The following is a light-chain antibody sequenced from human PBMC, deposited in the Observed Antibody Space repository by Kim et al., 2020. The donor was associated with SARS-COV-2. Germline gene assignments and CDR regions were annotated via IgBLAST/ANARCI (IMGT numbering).Light chain of an antibody. V-gene: IGKV1-5*03. CDR3: QQYKSYVT. J-gene: IGKJ4*01. CDR1: QSIDNW. CDR2: KAS. Sequence: SASVGDRVTITCRASQSIDNWLAWYQQKPGKAPNLLIYKASNLQSGAPSRFSGSGSGTEFTLTITSLQPDDFATYYCQQYKSYVTFGGGTKVDIK.